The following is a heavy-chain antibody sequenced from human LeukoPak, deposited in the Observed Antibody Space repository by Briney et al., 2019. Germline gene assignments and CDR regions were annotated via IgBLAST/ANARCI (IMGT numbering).Heavy chain of an antibody. V-gene: IGHV4-59*01. CDR3: ARTEMASSPRGYFDF. CDR2: IYYSGHS. J-gene: IGHJ4*02. CDR1: GGSFTNYY. Sequence: PSETLSLTCTVSGGSFTNYYWSWIQQPPGKGLEWIGFIYYSGHSDYNPSLRSRVTLSTDTSKRQFSLTLSSVTAADTAVYYCARTEMASSPRGYFDFWGQGTLVTVST. D-gene: IGHD5-24*01.